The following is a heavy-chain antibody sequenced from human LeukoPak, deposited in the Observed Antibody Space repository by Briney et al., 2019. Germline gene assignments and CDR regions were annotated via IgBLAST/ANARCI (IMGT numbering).Heavy chain of an antibody. D-gene: IGHD4-17*01. CDR2: IYHSGST. CDR3: ARASGDYGEAAFDY. Sequence: SQTLSLTCAVSGGSISSGGYSWSWIRQPPGKGLEWIGYIYHSGSTYYNPSLKSRVTISVDRSKNQFSLKLSSVTAADTAVYYCARASGDYGEAAFDYWGQGTLVTVSS. J-gene: IGHJ4*02. CDR1: GGSISSGGYS. V-gene: IGHV4-30-2*01.